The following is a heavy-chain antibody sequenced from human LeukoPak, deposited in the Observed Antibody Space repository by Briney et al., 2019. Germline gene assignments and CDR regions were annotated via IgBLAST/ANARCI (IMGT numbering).Heavy chain of an antibody. CDR3: ARAGDSSGYYSNWFDP. CDR1: GYTFTDYY. D-gene: IGHD3-22*01. CDR2: MNPNSGNT. V-gene: IGHV1-8*02. Sequence: GASVKVSCKASGYTFTDYYVHWVRQAPGQGLEWMGWMNPNSGNTGYAQKFQGRVTMTRNTSISTAYMELSSLRSEDTAVYYCARAGDSSGYYSNWFDPWGQGTLVTVSS. J-gene: IGHJ5*02.